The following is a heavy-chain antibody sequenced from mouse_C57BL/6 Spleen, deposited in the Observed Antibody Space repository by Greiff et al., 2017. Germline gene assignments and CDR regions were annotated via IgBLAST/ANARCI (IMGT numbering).Heavy chain of an antibody. D-gene: IGHD2-5*01. CDR1: GYTFTSYW. J-gene: IGHJ1*03. Sequence: QVQLQQPGAELVKPGASVKLSCKASGYTFTSYWMQWVKQRPGQGLEWIGEIDPSDSYTNYNQKFKGKATLTVDTSSSTAYMQLSSLTSEDSAVYYCARGGHSNYGDFDVWGTGTTVTVSS. CDR3: ARGGHSNYGDFDV. V-gene: IGHV1-50*01. CDR2: IDPSDSYT.